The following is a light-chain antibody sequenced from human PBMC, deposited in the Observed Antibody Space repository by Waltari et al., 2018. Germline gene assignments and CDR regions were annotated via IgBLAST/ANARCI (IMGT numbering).Light chain of an antibody. CDR2: RNN. Sequence: QSVLTQPPSASGTPGQRVTISCSGSSSNIGSNYVYWYQQLPGTAPKLLIYRNNQRPSGFPDRFSGSKADTAASLAISGLRCEDEADYYCAAWDDSLKVFGGGTKLTVL. CDR1: SSNIGSNY. CDR3: AAWDDSLKV. J-gene: IGLJ3*02. V-gene: IGLV1-47*01.